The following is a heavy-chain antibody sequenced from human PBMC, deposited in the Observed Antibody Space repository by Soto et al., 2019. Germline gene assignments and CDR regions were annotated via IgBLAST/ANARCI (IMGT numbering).Heavy chain of an antibody. D-gene: IGHD3-10*01. CDR2: ISSSSSYI. J-gene: IGHJ6*03. CDR1: GFTFSSYS. Sequence: PGGSLRLSCAASGFTFSSYSMNWVRQAPGKGLEWVSSISSSSSYIYYADSVKGRFTISRDNAKNSLYLQMNSLRAEDTAVYYCARGRPVVRGRSTRYYYMDVWGKGTTVTVSS. CDR3: ARGRPVVRGRSTRYYYMDV. V-gene: IGHV3-21*01.